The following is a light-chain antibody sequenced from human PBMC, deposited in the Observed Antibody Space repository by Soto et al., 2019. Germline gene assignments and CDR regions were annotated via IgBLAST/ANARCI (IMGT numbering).Light chain of an antibody. Sequence: IQLTQSPSSLSASVGDRVTVTCRASQSINIYLNWYQQKPGKAPTLLIYAESSLQSGVPSRFSSSGSRTDFTLTISSLQTEDFATYYCQRSDRSPYTFGQGTKLEI. CDR3: QRSDRSPYT. CDR1: QSINIY. J-gene: IGKJ2*01. V-gene: IGKV1-39*01. CDR2: AES.